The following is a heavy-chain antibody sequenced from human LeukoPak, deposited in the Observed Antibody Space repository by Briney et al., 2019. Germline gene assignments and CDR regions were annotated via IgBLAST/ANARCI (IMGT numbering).Heavy chain of an antibody. CDR3: KRIVGAPGDY. CDR2: ITTSGGAK. J-gene: IGHJ4*02. CDR1: GFTFSSYS. Sequence: GSLRLSCAASGFTFSSYSMNWVRQAPGKGLEWISYITTSGGAKNYADSVKGRFTISRDNSKNTLYLQMNSLRAEDTAVYYCKRIVGAPGDYWGQGTLVTVSS. D-gene: IGHD1-26*01. V-gene: IGHV3-48*01.